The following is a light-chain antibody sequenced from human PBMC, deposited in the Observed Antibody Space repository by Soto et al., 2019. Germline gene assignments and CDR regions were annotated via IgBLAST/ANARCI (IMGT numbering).Light chain of an antibody. CDR1: RTIERW. J-gene: IGKJ1*01. V-gene: IGKV1-5*01. Sequence: DIQMTQSPSTLSASLGDRVTITCRASRTIERWLAWYQQKPGKAPRRLIYDASTLETGVPSRFSGGGSGTEFTLTISSLQPDDNATYYCQHCDTYWAFGQGTKVEVE. CDR3: QHCDTYWA. CDR2: DAS.